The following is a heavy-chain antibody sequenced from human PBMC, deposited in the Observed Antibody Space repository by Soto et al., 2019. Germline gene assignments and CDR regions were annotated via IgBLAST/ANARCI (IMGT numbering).Heavy chain of an antibody. CDR1: GGSISSGGYS. V-gene: IGHV4-30-2*01. D-gene: IGHD3-10*01. J-gene: IGHJ5*02. CDR3: ARDRRLITMVRGVSLWFDP. Sequence: SETLSLTCAVSGGSISSGGYSWSWILQPPGKGLEWIGEINHSGSTNYNPSLKSRVTISVDTSKNQFSLKLSSVTAADTAVYYCARDRRLITMVRGVSLWFDPWGQGTLVTVSS. CDR2: INHSGST.